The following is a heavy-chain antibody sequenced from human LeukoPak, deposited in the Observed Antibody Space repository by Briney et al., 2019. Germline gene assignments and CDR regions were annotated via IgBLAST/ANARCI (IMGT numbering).Heavy chain of an antibody. Sequence: ASVKVSCTASGGTFSSYTISWVRQAPGQGLEWMGRIIPILGIANYAQKFQGRVTITADKSTSTAYMELSSLRSEDTAVYYCARGLRFLEWANDYWGQGTLVTVSS. CDR1: GGTFSSYT. D-gene: IGHD3-3*01. CDR3: ARGLRFLEWANDY. J-gene: IGHJ4*02. CDR2: IIPILGIA. V-gene: IGHV1-69*02.